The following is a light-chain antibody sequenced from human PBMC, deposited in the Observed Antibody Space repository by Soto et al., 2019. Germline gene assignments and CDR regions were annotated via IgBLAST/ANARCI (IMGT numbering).Light chain of an antibody. J-gene: IGKJ1*01. V-gene: IGKV1-8*01. Sequence: AIRMTHSPSSLSASTGDIVTITCRASQGISSYLAWYQQKPGKAPKLLIYAASTLRSGVPSRFSGSGSGTDFTLTISCLQSEDFATYYCQQYYSYPQTFGQGTKVDIK. CDR3: QQYYSYPQT. CDR2: AAS. CDR1: QGISSY.